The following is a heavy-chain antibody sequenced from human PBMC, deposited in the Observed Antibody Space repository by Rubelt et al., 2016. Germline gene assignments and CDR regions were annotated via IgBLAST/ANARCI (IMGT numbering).Heavy chain of an antibody. J-gene: IGHJ2*01. CDR3: ARDRHGDYSFWYFDL. CDR1: GGSISSGGYY. CDR2: IYYSGRT. V-gene: IGHV4-31*03. D-gene: IGHD4-17*01. Sequence: QVQLQESGPGLVKPSQTLSLTCTVSGGSISSGGYYWSWIRQHPGKGLEWIGYIYYSGRTYYNPFLKSRVTISVDTSKNQFSLKLSSVTAADTAVYYCARDRHGDYSFWYFDLWGRGTLVTVSS.